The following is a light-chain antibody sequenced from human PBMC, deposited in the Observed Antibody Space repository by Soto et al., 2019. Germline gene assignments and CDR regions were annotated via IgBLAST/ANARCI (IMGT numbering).Light chain of an antibody. CDR2: SND. CDR1: SSNIGSNT. CDR3: ATWDDSLNNVI. J-gene: IGLJ2*01. V-gene: IGLV1-44*01. Sequence: QSVLTQSPSASGSSGQKVSISCSGSSSNIGSNTVNWYQLVPGMAPKLLIYSNDQRPSAVPGRFSGSKSGTSASLTISGLHSEDEADYYCATWDDSLNNVIFGGGTKLTVL.